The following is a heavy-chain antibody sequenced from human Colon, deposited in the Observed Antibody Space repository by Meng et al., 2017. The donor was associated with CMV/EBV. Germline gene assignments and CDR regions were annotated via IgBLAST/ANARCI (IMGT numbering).Heavy chain of an antibody. CDR1: GFDFNNHW. V-gene: IGHV3-7*01. Sequence: SLRLSCTASGFDFNNHWMNWVRQVPGKGLEWLANIKKDGSERNYVDSVKGRFTISRDNTQNSLYLQMSSLRVEDTAMYYCMTPTGSSDYWGQGTLVTVS. J-gene: IGHJ4*02. D-gene: IGHD6-6*01. CDR2: IKKDGSER. CDR3: MTPTGSSDY.